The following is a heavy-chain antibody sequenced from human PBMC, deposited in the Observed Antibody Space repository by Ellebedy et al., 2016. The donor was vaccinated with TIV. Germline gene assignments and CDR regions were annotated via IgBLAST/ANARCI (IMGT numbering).Heavy chain of an antibody. D-gene: IGHD2-21*02. CDR2: ISGTDPRT. Sequence: GESLKISCAASGFTFRNYAITWVRQAPGKGLEWVSSISGTDPRTYYADSVRGRFSISRDNSKSTLYLQMNSLRAEDTALYYCAKDLYGDPSNFDHWGQGTLVTVSA. CDR1: GFTFRNYA. CDR3: AKDLYGDPSNFDH. V-gene: IGHV3-23*01. J-gene: IGHJ4*02.